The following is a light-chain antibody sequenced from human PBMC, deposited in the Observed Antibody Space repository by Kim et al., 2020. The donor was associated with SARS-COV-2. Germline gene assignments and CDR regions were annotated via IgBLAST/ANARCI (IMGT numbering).Light chain of an antibody. Sequence: QSVLTQPASVSGSPGQSIAISCSGTSSDVGGYKYVAWYQQHPDKAPKLMIYDVSKRPSGVSDRFSGSKSGNTASLTISGLQAEDEADYYCSSYTSGSTLIFGGGTQLTVL. J-gene: IGLJ2*01. CDR3: SSYTSGSTLI. V-gene: IGLV2-14*01. CDR2: DVS. CDR1: SSDVGGYKY.